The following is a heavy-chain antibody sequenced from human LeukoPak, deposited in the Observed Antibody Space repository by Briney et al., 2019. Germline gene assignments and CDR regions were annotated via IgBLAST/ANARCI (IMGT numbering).Heavy chain of an antibody. Sequence: APVKVSCKASGYTFTSYAMHWVRQAPGQRLEWMGWINAGNGNTKYSQKFQGRVTITRDTSASTAYMELSSLRSEDTAVYYCARGSQLRYFDWFITIAALTADYWGQGTLVTVSS. D-gene: IGHD3-9*01. J-gene: IGHJ4*02. V-gene: IGHV1-3*01. CDR2: INAGNGNT. CDR1: GYTFTSYA. CDR3: ARGSQLRYFDWFITIAALTADY.